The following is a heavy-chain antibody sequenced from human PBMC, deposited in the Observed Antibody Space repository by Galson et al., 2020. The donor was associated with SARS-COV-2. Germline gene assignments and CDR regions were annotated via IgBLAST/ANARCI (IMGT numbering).Heavy chain of an antibody. J-gene: IGHJ4*02. V-gene: IGHV3-64D*06. CDR1: RSLFSASA. CDR3: LSYSSTQQNY. Sequence: GGSLRLSCSAARSLFSASAMPWVRQAPGTGLEYVAAISSNGATSFYADSVNGRFTMSRDNSKNMFYLQMTALRLEDTALYYCLSYSSTQQNYWGQGTLVTVSS. D-gene: IGHD2-2*01. CDR2: ISSNGATS.